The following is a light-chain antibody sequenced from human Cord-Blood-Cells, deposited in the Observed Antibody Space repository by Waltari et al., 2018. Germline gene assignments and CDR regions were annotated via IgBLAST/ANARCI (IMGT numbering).Light chain of an antibody. J-gene: IGLJ3*02. CDR1: TGAVTSGHY. Sequence: QAVVTQEPSLTVSPGGTVTLTCGSSTGAVTSGHYPYWFQQKPGHATRTLIYDTSNKHSWTPARFSGSLLGGKAALTLSGAQPEDEAEYYCLLSYSGARPWVFGGGTKLTVL. CDR2: DTS. CDR3: LLSYSGARPWV. V-gene: IGLV7-46*01.